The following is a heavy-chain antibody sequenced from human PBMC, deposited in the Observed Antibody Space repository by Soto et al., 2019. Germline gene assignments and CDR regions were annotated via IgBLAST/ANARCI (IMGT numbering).Heavy chain of an antibody. Sequence: SETLSLTCTVSGGSLTSYYWSWIRQPPGKGLEWIGFVYYTGIARYNPSLKSRVTISVDTSKNQFSLKLTSVTAADTAIYYCARLIVSTETFDYWGQGTLVTVSS. V-gene: IGHV4-59*08. CDR1: GGSLTSYY. CDR3: ARLIVSTETFDY. J-gene: IGHJ4*02. CDR2: VYYTGIA. D-gene: IGHD5-12*01.